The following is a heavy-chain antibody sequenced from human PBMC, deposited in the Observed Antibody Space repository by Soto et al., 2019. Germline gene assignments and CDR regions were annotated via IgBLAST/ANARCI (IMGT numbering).Heavy chain of an antibody. CDR3: ARGDTIFGVSNWFDP. V-gene: IGHV4-59*01. D-gene: IGHD3-3*01. CDR1: GGSISNYY. J-gene: IGHJ5*02. Sequence: PSETLSLTCKVSGGSISNYYWGWIRQPPGKGLEWIGYVYNSGSTNYNLSLKSRVTISVDTSKNQFSLKLSSVTAADTAVYYCARGDTIFGVSNWFDPWGQGTLVTVSS. CDR2: VYNSGST.